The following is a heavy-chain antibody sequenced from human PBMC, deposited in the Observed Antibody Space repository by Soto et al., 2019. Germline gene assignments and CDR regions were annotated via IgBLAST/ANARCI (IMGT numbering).Heavy chain of an antibody. CDR3: ATAVLQWQKVEWFDH. Sequence: DVKLVESGGGLVQPGGSLRVSCAASGFSVSTKYMSWVRLAPGKGLEWVSVLYRSGDSYYADSVKGRFTISRDSSKNTLSLQMNSLRVEDTGVYYCATAVLQWQKVEWFDHWGQGTPVTVSS. CDR2: LYRSGDS. V-gene: IGHV3-66*01. D-gene: IGHD6-19*01. J-gene: IGHJ5*02. CDR1: GFSVSTKY.